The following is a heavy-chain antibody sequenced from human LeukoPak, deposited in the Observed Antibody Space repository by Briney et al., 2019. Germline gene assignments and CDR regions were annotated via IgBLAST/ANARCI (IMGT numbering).Heavy chain of an antibody. D-gene: IGHD2-21*01. CDR2: IQYDGSIK. CDR3: VQGGQYTRAYSDAFGL. J-gene: IGHJ3*01. Sequence: GGSLRPSCAASGITFSHHGMDWVRQAPGKGLEWVAGIQYDGSIKFYLDSVKGRFTISRDNSKNTLDLQMNSLRFEDTAVYFCVQGGQYTRAYSDAFGLWGQGTMVTVSS. V-gene: IGHV3-30*03. CDR1: GITFSHHG.